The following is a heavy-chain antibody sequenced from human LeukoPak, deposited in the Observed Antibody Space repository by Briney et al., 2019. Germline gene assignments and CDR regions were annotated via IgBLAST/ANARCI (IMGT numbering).Heavy chain of an antibody. CDR3: ARDGGIAARPGDYYYYYGMDV. Sequence: GGSLRPSCAASGFTFSDYYMSWIRQAPGKGLEWVSYISSSGSTIYYADSVKGRFTISRDNAKNSLYLQMNSLRAEDTAVYYCARDGGIAARPGDYYYYYGMDVWGQGTTVTVSS. D-gene: IGHD6-6*01. J-gene: IGHJ6*02. CDR1: GFTFSDYY. V-gene: IGHV3-11*01. CDR2: ISSSGSTI.